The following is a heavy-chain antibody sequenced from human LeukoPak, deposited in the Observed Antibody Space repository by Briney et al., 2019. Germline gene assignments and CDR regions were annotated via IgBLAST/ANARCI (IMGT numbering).Heavy chain of an antibody. V-gene: IGHV3-64D*09. CDR3: VKGITGTTEY. CDR2: ISSNGGST. J-gene: IGHJ4*02. CDR1: GFTFSSYA. D-gene: IGHD1-20*01. Sequence: GGSLRLSCSASGFTFSSYAMHWVRQAPGKGLEYVSAISSNGGSTYYADSVKGRFTTSRDNSKNTLYLQMSSLRAEDTAVYYCVKGITGTTEYWGQGTLVAVSS.